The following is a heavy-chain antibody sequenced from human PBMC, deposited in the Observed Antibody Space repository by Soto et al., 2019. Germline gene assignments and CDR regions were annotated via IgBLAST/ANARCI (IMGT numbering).Heavy chain of an antibody. Sequence: PSETLSLTCAVSGGSISSGGYSWSWIRQPPGKGLEWIGYIYHSGSTNYNPSLKSRVTISVDKSKNQFSLKLSSVTAADTAVYYCARHKIAVAPWAFDYWGQGTLVTVSS. CDR1: GGSISSGGYS. D-gene: IGHD6-19*01. V-gene: IGHV4-30-2*01. CDR2: IYHSGST. CDR3: ARHKIAVAPWAFDY. J-gene: IGHJ4*02.